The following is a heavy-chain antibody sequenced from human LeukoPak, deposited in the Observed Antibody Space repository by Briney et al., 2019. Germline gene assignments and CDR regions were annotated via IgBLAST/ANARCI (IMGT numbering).Heavy chain of an antibody. CDR3: ARDGQWPLTA. CDR2: INTKTGNP. V-gene: IGHV7-4-1*02. Sequence: ASVKVSCKASGYTFTSYAMNWVRQAPGQGLEWTGWINTKTGNPTYVQGFTGRFVFSLDTSVSTAYLQISSLKAEDTAVYYCARDGQWPLTAWGQGTLVTVSS. D-gene: IGHD6-19*01. J-gene: IGHJ4*02. CDR1: GYTFTSYA.